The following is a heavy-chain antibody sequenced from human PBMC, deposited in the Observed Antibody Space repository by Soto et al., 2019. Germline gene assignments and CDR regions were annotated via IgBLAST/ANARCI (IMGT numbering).Heavy chain of an antibody. D-gene: IGHD1-26*01. CDR1: GGTFSSYT. Sequence: ASVKVSCKASGGTFSSYTISWVRQAPGQGLEWMGRIIPILGIANYAQKFQGRVTITADKSTSTAYMELSSLRSEDTAVYYCARETASGSYYNWFDPWGQGTLVTVSS. V-gene: IGHV1-69*04. CDR2: IIPILGIA. J-gene: IGHJ5*02. CDR3: ARETASGSYYNWFDP.